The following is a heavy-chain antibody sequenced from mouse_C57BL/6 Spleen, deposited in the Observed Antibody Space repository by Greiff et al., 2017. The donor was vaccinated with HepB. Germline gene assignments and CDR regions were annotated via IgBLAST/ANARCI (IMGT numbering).Heavy chain of an antibody. D-gene: IGHD2-4*01. CDR1: GYTFTSYW. Sequence: VQLQQPGAELVRPGSSVKLSCKASGYTFTSYWMHWVKQRPIQGLEWIGNIDPSDSETHYNQKFKDKATLTVDKSSSTAYMQLSSLTSEDSAVYYCARTYYDYAWFAYWGQGTLVTVSA. CDR2: IDPSDSET. J-gene: IGHJ3*01. V-gene: IGHV1-52*01. CDR3: ARTYYDYAWFAY.